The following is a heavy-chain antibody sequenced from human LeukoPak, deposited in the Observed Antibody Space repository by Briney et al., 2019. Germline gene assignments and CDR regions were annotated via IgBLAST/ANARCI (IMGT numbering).Heavy chain of an antibody. J-gene: IGHJ4*02. D-gene: IGHD1-26*01. Sequence: GGSLGLSCAAAGFPFSSYGMHWVRPAPGQGPEWVAVIWYDGSNKYYADSVKGRFTISRDNSKNTLYLQMNSLRAEDTAVYYCARDNGAGFDYWGQGTLVTVSS. CDR3: ARDNGAGFDY. CDR2: IWYDGSNK. V-gene: IGHV3-33*01. CDR1: GFPFSSYG.